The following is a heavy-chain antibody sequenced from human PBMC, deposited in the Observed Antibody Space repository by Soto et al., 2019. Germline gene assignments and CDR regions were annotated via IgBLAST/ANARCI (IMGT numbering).Heavy chain of an antibody. CDR1: EGSLNGYY. CDR3: ARLYTYGYYHFDH. V-gene: IGHV4-59*12. J-gene: IGHJ4*02. D-gene: IGHD3-22*01. CDR2: IYYTGTT. Sequence: SETLSLTCGVSEGSLNGYYWSWIRQSPGRGLEWIGYIYYTGTTHYSPSLQSRVTMSVDTSKNQISLTLTSLTPADTAVYFCARLYTYGYYHFDHWGQGTLVTVSS.